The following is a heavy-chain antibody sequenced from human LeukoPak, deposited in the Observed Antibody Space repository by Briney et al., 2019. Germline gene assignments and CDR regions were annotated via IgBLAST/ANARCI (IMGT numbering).Heavy chain of an antibody. V-gene: IGHV3-23*01. Sequence: GGSLRLSCAASGFTFSSYAMSWVRQAPEKGLEWVSTISGSGGGTYYADSVKGRFTISRDDSKNTLYLQMNSLRAEDKAVFYCVKDLGRYRNNCFDYWPQGTLVRVSS. CDR1: GFTFSSYA. CDR2: ISGSGGGT. J-gene: IGHJ4*02. D-gene: IGHD1-26*01. CDR3: VKDLGRYRNNCFDY.